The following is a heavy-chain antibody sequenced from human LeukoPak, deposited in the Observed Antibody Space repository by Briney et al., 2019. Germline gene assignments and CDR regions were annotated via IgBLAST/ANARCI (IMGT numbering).Heavy chain of an antibody. V-gene: IGHV4-39*07. D-gene: IGHD4-11*01. CDR3: ARVTTENWFDP. CDR2: IYYSGST. CDR1: GGSLSSSSYY. Sequence: SETLSLTCTVSGGSLSSSSYYWGWIRQPPGKGLEWIGSIYYSGSTYYNPSLKSRVTISVDTSKNQFSLKLSSVTAADTAVYYCARVTTENWFDPWGQGTLVTVSS. J-gene: IGHJ5*02.